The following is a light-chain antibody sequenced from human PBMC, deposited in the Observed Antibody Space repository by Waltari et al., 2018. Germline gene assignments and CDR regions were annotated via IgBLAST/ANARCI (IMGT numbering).Light chain of an antibody. CDR1: QSVSSND. CDR2: GAS. J-gene: IGKJ1*01. V-gene: IGKV3-20*01. CDR3: QQYGSSPWT. Sequence: EIVLTQSPGALSLSPGERATLSCRASQSVSSNDLAWYQQKPGQAPRVFIYGASSRATGIPDRFSGSGSGTDFTLTISRLEPEDFAVYYCQQYGSSPWTFGQGTKVEIK.